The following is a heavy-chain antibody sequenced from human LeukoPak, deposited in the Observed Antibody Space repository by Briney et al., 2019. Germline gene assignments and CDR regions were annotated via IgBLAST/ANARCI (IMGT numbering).Heavy chain of an antibody. Sequence: SETLSLTCTVSGGSISSYYWSWIRQPAGKGLEWIGRIYTSGSTNYNPSLKSRVTMSVDTSKNQFSLKLSSVTAADTAVYYCARDLDCSSTSCYTGFWYYYYYMDVWGKGTTVTVSS. D-gene: IGHD2-2*02. CDR3: ARDLDCSSTSCYTGFWYYYYYMDV. V-gene: IGHV4-4*07. CDR1: GGSISSYY. J-gene: IGHJ6*03. CDR2: IYTSGST.